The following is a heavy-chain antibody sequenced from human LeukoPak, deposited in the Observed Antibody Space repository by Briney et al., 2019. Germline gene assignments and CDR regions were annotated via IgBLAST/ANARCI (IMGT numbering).Heavy chain of an antibody. V-gene: IGHV3-23*01. D-gene: IGHD6-13*01. J-gene: IGHJ6*02. CDR3: AKGTSRLYYYYGMDV. Sequence: GGSLRLSCAASGFTFSSYAMSWVRQAPGKGLEWVSAISGSGGSTYYADSVKGRFTISRDNSKNTLYLQMNSLRAEDTAVYYCAKGTSRLYYYYGMDVWGQGTTVTVSS. CDR1: GFTFSSYA. CDR2: ISGSGGST.